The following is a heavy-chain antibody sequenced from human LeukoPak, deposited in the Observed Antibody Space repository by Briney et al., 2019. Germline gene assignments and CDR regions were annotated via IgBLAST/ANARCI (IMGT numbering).Heavy chain of an antibody. Sequence: PGGSLRLSCAASGFTFSGYGMHWVRQAPGKGLEWVAVISYDGSNKYYADSVKGRFTISRDNSKNTLYLQMNSLRAEDTAVYYCAKVGGSGSPDYWGQGTLVTVSS. D-gene: IGHD3-10*01. V-gene: IGHV3-30*18. CDR3: AKVGGSGSPDY. CDR2: ISYDGSNK. CDR1: GFTFSGYG. J-gene: IGHJ4*02.